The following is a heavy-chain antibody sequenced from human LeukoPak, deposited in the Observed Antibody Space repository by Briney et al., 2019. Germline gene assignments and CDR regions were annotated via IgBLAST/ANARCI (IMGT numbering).Heavy chain of an antibody. V-gene: IGHV3-53*01. CDR1: GFTVSSNY. CDR3: SRSYFRYLHYAFYI. Sequence: GGSLRLSCAASGFTVSSNYMSWVRQAPGKGLEWVSVIYSGGSTYYADSVKGRLTISRDNSKHPLFLQINILRAHDPAVYFFSRSYFRYLHYAFYIWGQGTIVTVSS. CDR2: IYSGGST. D-gene: IGHD2/OR15-2a*01. J-gene: IGHJ3*02.